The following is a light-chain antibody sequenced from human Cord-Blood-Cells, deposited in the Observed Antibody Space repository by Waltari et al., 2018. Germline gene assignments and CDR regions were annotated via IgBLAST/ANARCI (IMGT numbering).Light chain of an antibody. J-gene: IGKJ1*01. CDR3: QQYYSTPWT. CDR1: QSVLYSSNNKNY. CDR2: WAS. V-gene: IGKV4-1*01. Sequence: DIVMTQSPDSLAVSLGERATMNCTTSQSVLYSSNNKNYLAWYQQKPGQHPKLLIYWASTREAGVPDRFSGSGSGTDFTLTISSLQAEDVAVYYCQQYYSTPWTFGQGTKVEIK.